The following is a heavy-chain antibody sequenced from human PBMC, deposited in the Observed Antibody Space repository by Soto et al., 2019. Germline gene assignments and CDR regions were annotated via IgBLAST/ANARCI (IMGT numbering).Heavy chain of an antibody. D-gene: IGHD2-2*01. CDR2: ISGSGGTT. Sequence: EVQVLESGGGLVQPGGSLRLSCAGSEFIFSSYAMSWVRQAPGKGLEWVSTISGSGGTTYYTDSVKGRFTISRENSKKTLYLQMNSLRAEDTAVYYCAKGGHCSSTNCDFDVDYFYGLDVWGQGTSVTVSS. V-gene: IGHV3-23*01. CDR1: EFIFSSYA. J-gene: IGHJ6*02. CDR3: AKGGHCSSTNCDFDVDYFYGLDV.